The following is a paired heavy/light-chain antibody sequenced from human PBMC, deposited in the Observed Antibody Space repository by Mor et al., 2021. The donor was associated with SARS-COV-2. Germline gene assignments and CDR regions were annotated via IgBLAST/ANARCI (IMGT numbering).Heavy chain of an antibody. CDR2: IRFDGSDK. D-gene: IGHD1-1*01. V-gene: IGHV3-30*02. CDR3: AKDWRWNRPIYGMNV. J-gene: IGHJ6*02. Sequence: QEQVAESGGGVVQPGGSLRLSCVASGFSFSNYGMHWVRQAPGKGLEWVAFIRFDGSDKYYADSVKGRFTISRDNSKTTVYLQMSSLRVEDTAVYYCAKDWRWNRPIYGMNVWGQGAMVTVAS. CDR1: GFSFSNYG.
Light chain of an antibody. V-gene: IGLV2-14*01. CDR1: SSDVGGYEY. CDR2: DVT. CDR3: SSYTSSTTLV. J-gene: IGLJ3*02. Sequence: QSALTQPASVSGSPGQSITISCTGTSSDVGGYEYVSWYRQYPGKAPKLMIFDVTNRPAGVSNRFSGSKSGNTASLTISGLQAEDEADYYCSSYTSSTTLVFGGGTKLTVL.